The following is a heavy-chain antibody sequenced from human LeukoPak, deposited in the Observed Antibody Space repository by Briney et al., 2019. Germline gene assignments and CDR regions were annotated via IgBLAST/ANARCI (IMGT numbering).Heavy chain of an antibody. CDR3: AKARRQLPRTYFDY. Sequence: GGSLRLSCAASGFTFSSYAMSWVRQAPGKGLEWVSAISGSGGSTYYADSVKGRFTISRDNSKNTLYLQMDSLRAEDTAVYYCAKARRQLPRTYFDYWGQGTLVTVSS. CDR1: GFTFSSYA. CDR2: ISGSGGST. D-gene: IGHD2-2*01. V-gene: IGHV3-23*01. J-gene: IGHJ4*02.